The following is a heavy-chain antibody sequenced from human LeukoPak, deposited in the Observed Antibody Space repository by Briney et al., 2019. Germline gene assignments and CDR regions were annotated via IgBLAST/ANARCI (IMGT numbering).Heavy chain of an antibody. D-gene: IGHD5-12*01. CDR1: GFTFSSYW. V-gene: IGHV3-74*03. Sequence: GGSLRPSCAASGFTFSSYWMHWVRQAPGKGLVWVSRINSDGSSITYADSVKGRFTISRDNAKNTLYLQMNSLRVEDTAVYYCAREGRVSGYDFDCWGQGTLVTVSS. CDR2: INSDGSSI. CDR3: AREGRVSGYDFDC. J-gene: IGHJ4*02.